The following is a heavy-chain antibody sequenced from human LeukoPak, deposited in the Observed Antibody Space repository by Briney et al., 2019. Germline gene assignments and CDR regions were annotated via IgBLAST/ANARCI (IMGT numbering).Heavy chain of an antibody. CDR1: GGSISSYY. CDR2: IYYSGST. CDR3: ARTGYSSGIRADYFDY. V-gene: IGHV4-59*08. Sequence: ASETLSLTCTVSGGSISSYYWSWIRQPPGKGLEWIGYIYYSGSTNYNPSLKSRVTISVDTSKNQFSLKLSSVTAADTAVYYCARTGYSSGIRADYFDYWGQGTLVTVSS. D-gene: IGHD6-19*01. J-gene: IGHJ4*02.